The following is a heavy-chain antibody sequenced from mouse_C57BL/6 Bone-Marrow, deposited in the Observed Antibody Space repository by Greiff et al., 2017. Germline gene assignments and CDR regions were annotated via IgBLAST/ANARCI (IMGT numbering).Heavy chain of an antibody. Sequence: EVQLQQSGPGLAKPSQTLSLTCSVTGYSITSDYWNWIRKSPGNKLEYMGHISYSGSTYYNPSLKSRISIIRDTDKNQKDLQLNSGTTEDTATVYWSRSYDCGGYFDYWGQGTTLTVSS. J-gene: IGHJ2*01. CDR2: ISYSGST. CDR3: SRSYDCGGYFDY. V-gene: IGHV3-8*01. D-gene: IGHD2-12*01. CDR1: GYSITSDY.